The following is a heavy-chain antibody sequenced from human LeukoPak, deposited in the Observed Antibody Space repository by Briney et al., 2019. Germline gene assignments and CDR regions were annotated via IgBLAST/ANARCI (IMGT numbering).Heavy chain of an antibody. CDR2: TSYDGSNK. CDR1: GFTFSNCA. V-gene: IGHV3-30-3*01. J-gene: IGHJ4*02. CDR3: AREPIYYDSSGYYDY. D-gene: IGHD3-22*01. Sequence: PGGSLTLSCAASGFTFSNCAMHWVRQAPGKGLEWVAVTSYDGSNKYYADSVKGRFTISRDNSKNTLYLQMNSLRAEDTAVYYCAREPIYYDSSGYYDYWGQGTLVTVSS.